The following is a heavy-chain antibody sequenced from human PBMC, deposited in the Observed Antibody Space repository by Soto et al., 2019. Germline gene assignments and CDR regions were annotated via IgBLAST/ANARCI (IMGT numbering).Heavy chain of an antibody. CDR1: GFTFSSYG. V-gene: IGHV3-30*18. D-gene: IGHD2-2*01. Sequence: PGGSLRLSCAASGFTFSSYGMHWVRQAPGKGLEWVAVISYDGSNKYYADSVKGRFTISRDNSKNTLYLQMNSLRAEDTAVYYCAKATRFSIVVVPAAMSYFDYWGQGTLVTVSS. CDR2: ISYDGSNK. CDR3: AKATRFSIVVVPAAMSYFDY. J-gene: IGHJ4*02.